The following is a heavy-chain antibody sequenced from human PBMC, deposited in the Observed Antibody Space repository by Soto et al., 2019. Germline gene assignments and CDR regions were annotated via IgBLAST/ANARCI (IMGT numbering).Heavy chain of an antibody. CDR1: GFTFSSYA. V-gene: IGHV3-23*01. CDR2: ISGSGGST. CDR3: AKDISSGYYYGSGSYFDY. J-gene: IGHJ4*02. D-gene: IGHD3-10*01. Sequence: GGSLRLSCAASGFTFSSYAMSWVLQAPWKGLEWVSAISGSGGSTYYADSVKGRFTISRDNSKNTLYLQMNSLRAEDTAVYYCAKDISSGYYYGSGSYFDYWGQGTLVTVSS.